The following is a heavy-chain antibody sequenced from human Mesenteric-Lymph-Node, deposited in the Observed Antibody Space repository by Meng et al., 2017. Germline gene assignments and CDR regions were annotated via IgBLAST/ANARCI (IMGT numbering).Heavy chain of an antibody. V-gene: IGHV1-69*05. CDR2: IIPIFGTA. CDR1: GGTFSSYA. CDR3: ARAPESSSSWYDTFHDAFDI. Sequence: SVKVSCKASGGTFSSYAISWVRQAPGQGLEWMGGIIPIFGTANYAQKFQGRVTITTDESTSTAYMELISLRSEDTAVYYCARAPESSSSWYDTFHDAFDIWGQGTMVTVSS. J-gene: IGHJ3*02. D-gene: IGHD6-13*01.